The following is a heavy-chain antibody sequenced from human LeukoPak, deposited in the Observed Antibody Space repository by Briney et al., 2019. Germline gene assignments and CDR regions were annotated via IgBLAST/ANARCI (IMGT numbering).Heavy chain of an antibody. CDR3: AKGKVQATSDAFDI. CDR2: INSDGSST. J-gene: IGHJ3*02. V-gene: IGHV3-74*01. Sequence: GGSLRLSCAASGFTFNLYWMHWVRQAPGKGLVWVSRINSDGSSTSYADSVKGRFTISRDNSKNTLYLQMNSLRAEDTAVYYCAKGKVQATSDAFDIWGQGTMVTVSS. D-gene: IGHD1-1*01. CDR1: GFTFNLYW.